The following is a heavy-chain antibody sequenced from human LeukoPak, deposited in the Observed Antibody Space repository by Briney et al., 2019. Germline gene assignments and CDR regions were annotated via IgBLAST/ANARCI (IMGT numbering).Heavy chain of an antibody. D-gene: IGHD2-21*01. V-gene: IGHV3-23*01. CDR2: SSSSDDGK. CDR1: GLSLNNYA. Sequence: PGGSLRLSCTASGLSLNNYAMSWVRQVPGKGLEWVSASSSSDDGKWYAESVRGRFTISRDTSKNTVYLQVNSLRVEDAGVYYCAKAPVTSCRGAFCYPFDYWGHGTLVTVSS. CDR3: AKAPVTSCRGAFCYPFDY. J-gene: IGHJ4*01.